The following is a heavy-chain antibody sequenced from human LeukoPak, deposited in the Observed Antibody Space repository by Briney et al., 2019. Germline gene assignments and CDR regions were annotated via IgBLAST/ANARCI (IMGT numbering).Heavy chain of an antibody. V-gene: IGHV1-8*01. J-gene: IGHJ6*03. CDR3: ARSAARREANYYYYIDV. Sequence: ASVKVSCKASGYTFTSYDINWVRQATGQGLKWMGWMNPNSGNTGYAQKFQGRVTMTRNTSISTAYMELSSLRSEDTAVYYCARSAARREANYYYYIDVWGKGTTVTVSS. CDR1: GYTFTSYD. D-gene: IGHD6-6*01. CDR2: MNPNSGNT.